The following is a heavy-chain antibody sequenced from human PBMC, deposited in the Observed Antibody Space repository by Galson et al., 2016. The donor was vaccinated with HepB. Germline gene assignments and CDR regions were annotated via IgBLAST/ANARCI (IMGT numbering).Heavy chain of an antibody. Sequence: SLRLSCAASGFTFSDYGMHWIRQAPGKGLEWVAIISFDGATKYTDSVTGRFTISRDTSKNTLYLQMNSLTADDTAIYYCVQGSTAPAVWGKGTTVTVSS. D-gene: IGHD2-2*01. J-gene: IGHJ6*04. CDR3: VQGSTAPAV. V-gene: IGHV3-30*03. CDR1: GFTFSDYG. CDR2: ISFDGATK.